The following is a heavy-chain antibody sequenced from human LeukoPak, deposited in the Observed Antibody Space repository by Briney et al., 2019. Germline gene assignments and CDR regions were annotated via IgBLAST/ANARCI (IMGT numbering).Heavy chain of an antibody. CDR2: INAGNGNT. CDR1: GYTFTSYA. D-gene: IGHD3-22*01. J-gene: IGHJ4*02. Sequence: GASVKVSCKASGYTFTSYAIHWVRQAPGQGLEWMGWINAGNGNTKYSEGFQGRVSITMDTSASTAYMDLSSLRSEDRAVYYCAKEHNTMIVVDGLYYFDYWGQGTLVTVSS. CDR3: AKEHNTMIVVDGLYYFDY. V-gene: IGHV1-3*03.